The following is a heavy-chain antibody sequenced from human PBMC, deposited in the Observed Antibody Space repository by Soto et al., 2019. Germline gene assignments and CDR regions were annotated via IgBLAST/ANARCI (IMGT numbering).Heavy chain of an antibody. D-gene: IGHD6-19*01. CDR1: GFTFSSYA. CDR2: ISGTGVSS. Sequence: VQLLESGGGLVQSGGSLRLACEVSGFTFSSYAMSWVRQSPGKGLEWVAVISGTGVSSQYADSVKGRFTISRDNSKNTLTLQMNSLRAEDTAVYYCAKPRLVAGLIKYVDFASWGQGTLVTVSS. CDR3: AKPRLVAGLIKYVDFAS. V-gene: IGHV3-23*01. J-gene: IGHJ4*02.